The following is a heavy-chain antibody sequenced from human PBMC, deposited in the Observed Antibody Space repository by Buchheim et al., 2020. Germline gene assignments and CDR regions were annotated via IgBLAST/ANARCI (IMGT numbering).Heavy chain of an antibody. CDR1: GGSISSSSYY. V-gene: IGHV4-39*01. CDR3: ARLRIAENWFDP. J-gene: IGHJ5*02. Sequence: QLQLQESGPGLVKPSETLSLTCTVSGGSISSSSYYWGWIRQPPGKGLEWIGSIYYSGSTYYNPPFKSRVTISVDTSKNQFSLKLSSVTAADTAVYYCARLRIAENWFDPWGQGTL. D-gene: IGHD6-13*01. CDR2: IYYSGST.